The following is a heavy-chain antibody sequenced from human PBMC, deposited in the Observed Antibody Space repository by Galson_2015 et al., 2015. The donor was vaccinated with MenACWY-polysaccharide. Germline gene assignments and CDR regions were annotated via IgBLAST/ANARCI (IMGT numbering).Heavy chain of an antibody. CDR3: TRDIPDYGDPYYYCYYGMDV. CDR1: GFTFGDYA. CDR2: IRRNAYGGTT. D-gene: IGHD4-17*01. V-gene: IGHV3-49*03. Sequence: SLRLSCAASGFTFGDYAMSWFRQAPGKGLEWVGYIRRNAYGGTTEYAASVKGRFTISRDDSKSIVYLQMNSLETEDTAVYYCTRDIPDYGDPYYYCYYGMDVWGQGTPVTVSS. J-gene: IGHJ6*02.